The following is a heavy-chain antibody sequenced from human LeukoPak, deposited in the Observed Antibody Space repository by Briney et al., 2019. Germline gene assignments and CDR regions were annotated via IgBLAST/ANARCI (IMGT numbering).Heavy chain of an antibody. CDR2: INPSGGST. CDR3: ARLAHYYGSGSYLDY. D-gene: IGHD3-10*01. Sequence: GASVKVSCKASGYTFTSYHMHWVRQAPGQGLEWMAIINPSGGSTNYAQKFQGRVTMTRDMSTSTVYMELSSLRYEDTAVYYCARLAHYYGSGSYLDYWGQGTLVTVSP. J-gene: IGHJ4*02. CDR1: GYTFTSYH. V-gene: IGHV1-46*01.